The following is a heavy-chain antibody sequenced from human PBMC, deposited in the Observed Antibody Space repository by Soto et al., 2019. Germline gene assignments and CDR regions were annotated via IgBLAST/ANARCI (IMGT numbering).Heavy chain of an antibody. V-gene: IGHV1-3*01. CDR2: INAGNGNT. Sequence: QVQLVQSGAEVKKPGASVKVSCKASGNTNYAMHWVRQAPGQRLEWMGWINAGNGNTKYSQKFQGRVTITRDTSAHTAYMELSRLISEDTAVYYCAGAIGRGVYSNSWAPARDYGMDVWGLGTTVTVSS. CDR1: GNTNYA. D-gene: IGHD6-13*01. CDR3: AGAIGRGVYSNSWAPARDYGMDV. J-gene: IGHJ6*02.